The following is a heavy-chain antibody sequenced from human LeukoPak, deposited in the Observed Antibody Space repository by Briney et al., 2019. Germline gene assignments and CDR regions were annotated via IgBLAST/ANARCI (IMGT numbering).Heavy chain of an antibody. D-gene: IGHD6-13*01. CDR1: GGSISGYY. CDR3: ARGCSAGTPHNWFDP. V-gene: IGHV4-59*01. J-gene: IGHJ5*02. CDR2: IYYSGST. Sequence: SETLSLTCTVSGGSISGYYWSWIRQPPGKGLEWIGYIYYSGSTNYNPSLKSRVTISVDTSKNQFSLRLSSVTAADTAVYYCARGCSAGTPHNWFDPWGQGTLVTVSS.